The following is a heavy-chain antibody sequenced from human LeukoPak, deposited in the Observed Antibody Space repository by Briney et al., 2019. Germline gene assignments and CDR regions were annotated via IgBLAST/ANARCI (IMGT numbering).Heavy chain of an antibody. CDR2: FSWDSGRR. Sequence: PGSPLRLPCAASISPLDDYARPRVRQAPGKGMRWVLIFSWDSGRRAYAASVKGRFARSRDNAKKSLYLQMISLRDEDMAVYYCVKGWTPKRWQQHSHAFHIWGQGTMVTVSS. CDR3: VKGWTPKRWQQHSHAFHI. CDR1: ISPLDDYA. D-gene: IGHD5-24*01. J-gene: IGHJ3*02. V-gene: IGHV3-9*03.